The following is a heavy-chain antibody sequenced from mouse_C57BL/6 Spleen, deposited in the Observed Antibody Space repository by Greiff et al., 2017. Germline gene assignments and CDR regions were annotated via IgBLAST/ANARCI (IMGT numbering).Heavy chain of an antibody. J-gene: IGHJ1*03. CDR1: GFTFSSYG. V-gene: IGHV5-6*01. CDR3: ARPPRGYFDV. Sequence: EVQVVESGGDLVKPGGSLKLSCAASGFTFSSYGMSWVRQTPDKRLEWVATISSGGSYTYYPDSVKGRFTISRDNAKNTLYLQLSSLKSEDTAMYYCARPPRGYFDVGGTGTTVTVSS. CDR2: ISSGGSYT.